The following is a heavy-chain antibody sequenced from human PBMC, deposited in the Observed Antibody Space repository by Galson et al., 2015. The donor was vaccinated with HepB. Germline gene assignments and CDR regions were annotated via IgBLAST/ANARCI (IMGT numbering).Heavy chain of an antibody. Sequence: SVKVSCKASGGTFSSYTISWVRQAPGQGLEWMGRIIPILGIANYAQKLQGRVTVTADKSTSTAYMELSSLRSEDTAVYYCAREATVVNEGYWFDPWGQGTLVTVSS. V-gene: IGHV1-69*02. J-gene: IGHJ5*02. CDR2: IIPILGIA. D-gene: IGHD4-23*01. CDR1: GGTFSSYT. CDR3: AREATVVNEGYWFDP.